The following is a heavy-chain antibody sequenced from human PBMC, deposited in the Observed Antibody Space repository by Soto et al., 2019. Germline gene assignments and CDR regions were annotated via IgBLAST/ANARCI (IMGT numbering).Heavy chain of an antibody. V-gene: IGHV3-33*01. CDR1: GFTFSSYG. Sequence: QVQLVESGGGVVQPGRSLRLSCAASGFTFSSYGMHWVRQAPGKGLEWVAVIWYDGSNKYYADSVKGRFTISRDNSKNTLYLQMTSLRAEDTAVYYCARDVDSSSSFDYWGQGTLVTVSS. CDR3: ARDVDSSSSFDY. D-gene: IGHD6-6*01. CDR2: IWYDGSNK. J-gene: IGHJ4*02.